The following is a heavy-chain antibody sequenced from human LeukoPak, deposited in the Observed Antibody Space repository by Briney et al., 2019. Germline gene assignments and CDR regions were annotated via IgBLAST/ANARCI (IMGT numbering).Heavy chain of an antibody. CDR3: AKSVTADP. D-gene: IGHD2-21*02. CDR1: GFTVSSNY. CDR2: IYSGGST. V-gene: IGHV3-53*01. Sequence: GGSLRLSRAASGFTVSSNYMSWVRQAPGKGLEWVSVIYSGGSTYYADSVKGRFTISRDSSKNTLYLQMSSLRAEDTAVYYCAKSVTADPWGQGTLVTVSS. J-gene: IGHJ5*02.